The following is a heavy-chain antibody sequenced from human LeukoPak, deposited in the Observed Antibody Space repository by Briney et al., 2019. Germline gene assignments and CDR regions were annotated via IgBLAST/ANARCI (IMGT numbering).Heavy chain of an antibody. CDR3: ARSAVADTLSAYYFGY. Sequence: ASVKVSCKASGYTFITYDISWVRQTPGQGLEWMGWISAYNGNTNHAQKLQGRVTMTTESSTNTAYMELRSLRSDDTAVYYCARSAVADTLSAYYFGYWGQGTLVTVSS. CDR1: GYTFITYD. V-gene: IGHV1-18*01. CDR2: ISAYNGNT. J-gene: IGHJ4*02. D-gene: IGHD6-19*01.